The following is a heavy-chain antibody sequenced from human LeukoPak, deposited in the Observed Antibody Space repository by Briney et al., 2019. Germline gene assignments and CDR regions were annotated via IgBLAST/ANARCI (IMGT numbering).Heavy chain of an antibody. CDR1: GGSISTYY. V-gene: IGHV4-59*01. CDR2: TQYRGYA. Sequence: SETLSLTCTVSGGSISTYYWTWIQQSPGKGLEWIGYTQYRGYADYSPSLKSRVTISVDTSNNQCSLRLSSVTAADTAVYYCARVGSLTTFDWGQGTLVTVSS. CDR3: ARVGSLTTFD. J-gene: IGHJ4*02. D-gene: IGHD4-17*01.